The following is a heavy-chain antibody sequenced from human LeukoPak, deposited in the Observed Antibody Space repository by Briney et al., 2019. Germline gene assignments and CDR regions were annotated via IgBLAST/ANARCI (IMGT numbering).Heavy chain of an antibody. D-gene: IGHD3-16*01. Sequence: TSETLSLTCTVSGGSISSYYWSWIRQPPGKGLEWIGYIYYSESTNYNPSLKSRVTISVDTSKNQFSLNLTSVTAADTAVYYCARFTPQGYGWGGYNRFDPWGQGTPVTVSS. V-gene: IGHV4-59*01. CDR1: GGSISSYY. J-gene: IGHJ5*02. CDR2: IYYSEST. CDR3: ARFTPQGYGWGGYNRFDP.